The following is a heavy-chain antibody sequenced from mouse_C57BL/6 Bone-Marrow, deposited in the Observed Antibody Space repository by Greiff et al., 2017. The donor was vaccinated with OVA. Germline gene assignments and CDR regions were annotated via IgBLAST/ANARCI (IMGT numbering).Heavy chain of an antibody. CDR1: GYTFTSYW. CDR3: ARFTTSYWYFDV. CDR2: IDPSDSYT. V-gene: IGHV1-50*01. Sequence: QVQLQQPGAELVKPGASVKLSCKASGYTFTSYWMQWVKQRPGQGLEWIGEIDPSDSYTNYTQKFQGKATLTVDTSSSTAYMQLSSLTSEDSAVYYCARFTTSYWYFDVWGTGTTVTVSS. D-gene: IGHD1-1*01. J-gene: IGHJ1*03.